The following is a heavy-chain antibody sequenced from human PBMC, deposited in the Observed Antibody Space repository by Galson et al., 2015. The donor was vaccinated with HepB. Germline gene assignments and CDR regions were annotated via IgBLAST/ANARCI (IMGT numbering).Heavy chain of an antibody. CDR2: ISYDGSNK. CDR1: GFTFSSYA. CDR3: ARAMGSSSWYGDWFDP. J-gene: IGHJ5*02. Sequence: SLRLSCAASGFTFSSYAMHWVRQAPGKGLEWVAVISYDGSNKYYADSVKGRFTISRDNSKNTLYLQMNSLRAEDTAVYYCARAMGSSSWYGDWFDPWGQGTLVTVSS. D-gene: IGHD6-13*01. V-gene: IGHV3-30-3*01.